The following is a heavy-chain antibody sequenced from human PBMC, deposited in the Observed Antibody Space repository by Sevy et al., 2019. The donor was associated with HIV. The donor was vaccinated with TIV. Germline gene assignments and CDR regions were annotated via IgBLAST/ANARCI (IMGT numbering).Heavy chain of an antibody. CDR3: ARGGGYDFWSGYLYHYGMDV. D-gene: IGHD3-3*01. CDR1: GYTFTSYY. CDR2: INPSGGST. Sequence: ASVKVSCKASGYTFTSYYMHWVRQAPGQGLEWMGIINPSGGSTSYAQKFQGRVTMTRDTSTSTVYMELSSLRSEDTAVYYCARGGGYDFWSGYLYHYGMDVWGQGTTVTVSS. J-gene: IGHJ6*02. V-gene: IGHV1-46*01.